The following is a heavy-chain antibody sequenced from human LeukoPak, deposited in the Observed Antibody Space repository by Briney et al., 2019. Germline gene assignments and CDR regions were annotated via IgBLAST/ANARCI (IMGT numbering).Heavy chain of an antibody. D-gene: IGHD6-13*01. Sequence: ASVKVSCKASGYTFTSYDINWVRQATGQGLEWMGWMNPNSGNTGYAQKFQGRVTMTRNTSISTAYMELSSLRSEDTAVYYCARGRLRRSYSSSWYLYWGQGTLVTVSS. CDR2: MNPNSGNT. J-gene: IGHJ4*02. V-gene: IGHV1-8*01. CDR1: GYTFTSYD. CDR3: ARGRLRRSYSSSWYLY.